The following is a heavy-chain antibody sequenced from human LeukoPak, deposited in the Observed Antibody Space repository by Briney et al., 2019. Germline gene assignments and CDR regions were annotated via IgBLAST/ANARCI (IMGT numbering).Heavy chain of an antibody. J-gene: IGHJ4*02. CDR1: GGSTSSYY. V-gene: IGHV4-59*01. D-gene: IGHD6-6*01. CDR2: IYYSGST. CDR3: ARGLLVEDYFDY. Sequence: PSETLSLTCTVSGGSTSSYYWSWIRQPPGKGLEWIGYIYYSGSTNYNPSLKSRVTISVDTSKNQFSLKLSSVTAADTAVYYCARGLLVEDYFDYWGQGTLVTVSS.